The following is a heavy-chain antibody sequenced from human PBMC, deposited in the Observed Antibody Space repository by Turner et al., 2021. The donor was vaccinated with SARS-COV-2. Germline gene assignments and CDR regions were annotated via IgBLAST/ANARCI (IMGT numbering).Heavy chain of an antibody. CDR1: GFSFRNAW. CDR3: TTGKTYYYVSSAYYYSVDY. V-gene: IGHV3-15*01. CDR2: INRKTDGGTA. J-gene: IGHJ4*02. Sequence: EVQRVESGGSLLKPGGSLRLPCVDSGFSFRNAWMSWVRHAPGKWLEWVGRINRKTDGGTADYAAPVKGRFTISRDDSKNTLYLQMNSLKTEDTAVYYWTTGKTYYYVSSAYYYSVDYWGQGTLVTVSS. D-gene: IGHD3-22*01.